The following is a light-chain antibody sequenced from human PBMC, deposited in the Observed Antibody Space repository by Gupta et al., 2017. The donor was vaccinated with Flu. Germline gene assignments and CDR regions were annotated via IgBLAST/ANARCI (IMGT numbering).Light chain of an antibody. Sequence: DIQMTQSPSSLSASVGDRVTITCRASHDIKNYLAWFQQKPGEAPKSLIYAASDLHSGVPSRFSGSGSGTDFTLTINSLQPEDFATYYCQQDESYPFTFGHGTKVDIK. CDR2: AAS. CDR3: QQDESYPFT. CDR1: HDIKNY. J-gene: IGKJ3*01. V-gene: IGKV1-16*01.